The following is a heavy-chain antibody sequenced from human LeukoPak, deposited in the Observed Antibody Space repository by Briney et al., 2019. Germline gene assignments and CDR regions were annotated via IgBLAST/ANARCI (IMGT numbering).Heavy chain of an antibody. CDR3: AREASSSFRGSIDY. Sequence: SETLSLTCTVSGGSISSSSYYWGWIRQPPGKGLEWIGSIYYSGSTYYNPSLKSRVTISVDTSKNQFSLKLSSVTAADTAVYYCAREASSSFRGSIDYWGQGTLVTVSS. CDR2: IYYSGST. CDR1: GGSISSSSYY. D-gene: IGHD6-6*01. J-gene: IGHJ4*02. V-gene: IGHV4-39*07.